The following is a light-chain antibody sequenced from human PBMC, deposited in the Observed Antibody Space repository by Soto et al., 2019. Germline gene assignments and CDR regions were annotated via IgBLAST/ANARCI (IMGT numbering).Light chain of an antibody. J-gene: IGLJ3*02. Sequence: QPVLTQSPSASASLGASVKLTCTLSSGHSSYAIAWHQQQPEKGPRYLMKLNSDGSHRKGDGIPDRFSGSSSGAERYLTSDSLQAEDEADYYCQTWGTGTRGVFGGGTKLTVL. V-gene: IGLV4-69*01. CDR3: QTWGTGTRGV. CDR2: LNSDGSH. CDR1: SGHSSYA.